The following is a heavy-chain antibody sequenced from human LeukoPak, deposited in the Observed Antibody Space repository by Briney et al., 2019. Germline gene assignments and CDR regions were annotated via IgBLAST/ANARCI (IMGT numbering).Heavy chain of an antibody. CDR1: GFTFSSYA. D-gene: IGHD6-19*01. CDR2: VTDTGGNT. J-gene: IGHJ4*02. CDR3: AKSPVAGKPYYFDY. Sequence: HPGGSLRLSCAASGFTFSSYAMTWVRQAPVKGLEWLSVVTDTGGNTYHADSVKGRFSISRDNSENTLYLQMSSLRAEDTAIYYCAKSPVAGKPYYFDYWGQGTLVTVSS. V-gene: IGHV3-23*01.